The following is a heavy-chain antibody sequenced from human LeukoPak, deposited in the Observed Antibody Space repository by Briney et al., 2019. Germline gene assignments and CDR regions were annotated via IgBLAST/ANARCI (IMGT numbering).Heavy chain of an antibody. Sequence: PSETLSLTCTVSGGSISSYYWSWIRQPAGKGLEWIGRIYTSGSTNYNPSLKSRVTMSVDTSKNQFSLKLSSVTAADTAVYYCARERTMVRGVIPNWFDPWGQGTLVTVSS. CDR3: ARERTMVRGVIPNWFDP. CDR1: GGSISSYY. J-gene: IGHJ5*02. D-gene: IGHD3-10*01. CDR2: IYTSGST. V-gene: IGHV4-4*07.